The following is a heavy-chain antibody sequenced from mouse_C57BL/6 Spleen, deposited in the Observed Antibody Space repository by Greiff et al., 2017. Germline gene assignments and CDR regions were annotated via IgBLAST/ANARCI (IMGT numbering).Heavy chain of an antibody. V-gene: IGHV1-4*01. J-gene: IGHJ4*01. CDR1: GYTFTSYS. CDR2: INPSSSYT. CDR3: ARAGCVDDYAMDY. Sequence: QVQLQQSGAELARPGASVKLSCKASGYTFTSYSMHWVKQRPGQGLEWIGYINPSSSYTHYTQTFKDKATLTADKSSITAYMQLTSLTSEDSAVYYCARAGCVDDYAMDYWGQGTSVTVSS.